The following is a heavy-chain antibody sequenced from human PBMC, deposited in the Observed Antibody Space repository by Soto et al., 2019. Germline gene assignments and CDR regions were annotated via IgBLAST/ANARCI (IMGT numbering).Heavy chain of an antibody. CDR2: ISSSSSYT. D-gene: IGHD7-27*01. V-gene: IGHV3-11*06. CDR1: GFTFSDYY. CDR3: ARDRSPSLWGQRTFDI. Sequence: GGSLRLSCAASGFTFSDYYMSWIRQAPGKGLEWVSYISSSSSYTNYADSVKGRFTISRDNAKNSLYLQMNSLRAEDTAVYYCARDRSPSLWGQRTFDIWGQGTMVTVSS. J-gene: IGHJ3*02.